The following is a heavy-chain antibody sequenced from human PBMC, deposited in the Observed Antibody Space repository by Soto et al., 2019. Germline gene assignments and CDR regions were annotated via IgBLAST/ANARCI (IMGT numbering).Heavy chain of an antibody. CDR2: IVPTVDTS. Sequence: SVKVSCKTSGATFSSYAITWVRQAPGQGLEWMGGIVPTVDTSTYAQKFQGRVTITADKFTNTVYMELSSLRSDDTAVYYCVRVVAIPGYPDNWGQGNLVTVS. J-gene: IGHJ4*02. CDR1: GATFSSYA. D-gene: IGHD5-12*01. CDR3: VRVVAIPGYPDN. V-gene: IGHV1-69*06.